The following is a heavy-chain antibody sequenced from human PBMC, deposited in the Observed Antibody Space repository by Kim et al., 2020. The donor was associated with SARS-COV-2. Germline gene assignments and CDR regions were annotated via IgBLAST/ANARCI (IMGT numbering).Heavy chain of an antibody. Sequence: GGSLRLSCAASGFFVRNNYMSWGRLAPGKGLEWVSVIYRGGETYYAKSVKGRFTISRDNSKNMLYLQVNSLRAEDTAVYYCVRALDGSSHYYYHGMDVWGQGTTVTVSS. CDR2: IYRGGET. V-gene: IGHV3-53*01. CDR3: VRALDGSSHYYYHGMDV. CDR1: GFFVRNNY. D-gene: IGHD1-1*01. J-gene: IGHJ6*02.